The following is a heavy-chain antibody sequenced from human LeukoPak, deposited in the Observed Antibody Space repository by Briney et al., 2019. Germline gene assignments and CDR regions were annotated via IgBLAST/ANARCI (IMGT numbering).Heavy chain of an antibody. CDR1: GFTFSSYW. V-gene: IGHV3-7*01. D-gene: IGHD4-11*01. CDR2: IKQDGSEK. CDR3: ARKGAYSNYVLNV. Sequence: GGSLRLPCAASGFTFSSYWMSWVRQAPGKGLEWVANIKQDGSEKYYVDSVKGRFTISRDNAKNSLYLQMNSLRAEDTAVYYCARKGAYSNYVLNVWGQGTTVTVSS. J-gene: IGHJ6*02.